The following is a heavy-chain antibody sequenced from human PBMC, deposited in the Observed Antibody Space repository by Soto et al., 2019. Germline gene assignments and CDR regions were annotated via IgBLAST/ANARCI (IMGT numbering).Heavy chain of an antibody. J-gene: IGHJ5*02. CDR1: GGSISSSSYY. V-gene: IGHV4-39*07. Sequence: PSETLSLTCTVSGGSISSSSYYWGWIRQPPGKGLEWIGSISYSGSTYYNPSLKSRVTISVDTSKNQFSLKLSSATAADTAVYYCARNTKIVGATRGLNWFDPWGQGTLVTVSS. CDR2: ISYSGST. CDR3: ARNTKIVGATRGLNWFDP. D-gene: IGHD1-26*01.